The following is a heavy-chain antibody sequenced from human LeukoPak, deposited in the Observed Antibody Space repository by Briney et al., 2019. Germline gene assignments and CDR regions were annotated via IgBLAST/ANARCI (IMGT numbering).Heavy chain of an antibody. CDR3: AKDSPDVYGSGWNYFDY. V-gene: IGHV3-23*01. Sequence: PGGSLRLSCAASGFTFSSYAMSWVRQAPGKGLEWVSAISGSGGSTYYADSVKGRFTISRDNSKNTLYLQMNSLRAEDTAVYYCAKDSPDVYGSGWNYFDYWGQGTLVTVSS. D-gene: IGHD6-19*01. CDR2: ISGSGGST. CDR1: GFTFSSYA. J-gene: IGHJ4*02.